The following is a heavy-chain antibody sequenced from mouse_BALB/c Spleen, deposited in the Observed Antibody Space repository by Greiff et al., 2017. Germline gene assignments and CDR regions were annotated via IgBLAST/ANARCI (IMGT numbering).Heavy chain of an antibody. D-gene: IGHD1-1*01. CDR2: ISSGSSTI. V-gene: IGHV5-17*02. J-gene: IGHJ4*01. Sequence: EVQLLESGGGLVQPGGSRKLSCAASGFTFSSFGMHWVRQAPEKGLEWVAYISSGSSTIYYADTVKGRFTISRDNPKNTLFLQMTSLRSEDTAMYYCARFHYYGSSYDAMDYWGQGTSVTVSS. CDR3: ARFHYYGSSYDAMDY. CDR1: GFTFSSFG.